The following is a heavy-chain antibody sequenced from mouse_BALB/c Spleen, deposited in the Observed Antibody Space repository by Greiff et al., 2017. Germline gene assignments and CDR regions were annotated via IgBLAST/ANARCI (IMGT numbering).Heavy chain of an antibody. CDR2: IAPGSGST. CDR3: ASEGNYYYYAMDY. Sequence: DLVKPGASVKLSCKASGYTFTSYWFNWIKQRPGQGLEWIGRIAPGSGSTYYNEMFKGKATLTVDTSSSTAYIQLSSLSSEDSAVYFCASEGNYYYYAMDYWGQGTSVTVSS. CDR1: GYTFTSYW. J-gene: IGHJ4*01. V-gene: IGHV1S41*01. D-gene: IGHD2-1*01.